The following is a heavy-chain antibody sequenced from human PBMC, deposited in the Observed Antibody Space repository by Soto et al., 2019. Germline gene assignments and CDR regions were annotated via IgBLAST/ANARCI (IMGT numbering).Heavy chain of an antibody. Sequence: SGPTLVNPTQTLTLTCTFSGFSLSTSGMCVSWIRQPPGKALGWLALIDWDDDKYYSTSLKTRLTISKDTSKNQVVLTMTNMDPVDTATYYCARGYDSSGYYRAWFDPWGQGTLVTVSS. J-gene: IGHJ5*02. D-gene: IGHD3-22*01. CDR2: IDWDDDK. CDR1: GFSLSTSGMC. V-gene: IGHV2-70*01. CDR3: ARGYDSSGYYRAWFDP.